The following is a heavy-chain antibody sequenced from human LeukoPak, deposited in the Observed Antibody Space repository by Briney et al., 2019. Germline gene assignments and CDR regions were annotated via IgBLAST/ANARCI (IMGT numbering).Heavy chain of an antibody. CDR2: ISGSGGST. Sequence: GGSLRLSCAASGFTFSSYAMSWVRQAPGKGLEWVSAISGSGGSTYYADSVKGRFTISRDNSKNTLYLQMNSLRAEDTAVYYCAREYYYDSSGGGSYFDYWGQGTLVTVSS. CDR1: GFTFSSYA. V-gene: IGHV3-23*01. CDR3: AREYYYDSSGGGSYFDY. J-gene: IGHJ4*02. D-gene: IGHD3-22*01.